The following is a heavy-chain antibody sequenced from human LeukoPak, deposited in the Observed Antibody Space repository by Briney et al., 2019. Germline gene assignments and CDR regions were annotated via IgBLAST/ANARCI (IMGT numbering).Heavy chain of an antibody. CDR1: GGSISSYY. V-gene: IGHV4-59*01. J-gene: IGHJ4*02. D-gene: IGHD6-19*01. Sequence: SETLSLTCTVSGGSISSYYWSWIRQPPGKGLGWIGYIYYSGSTNYNPSLKSRVTISVDTSKNQFSLKLSSVTAADTAVYYCARVRYSSGWYYFDYWGQGTLVTVSS. CDR2: IYYSGST. CDR3: ARVRYSSGWYYFDY.